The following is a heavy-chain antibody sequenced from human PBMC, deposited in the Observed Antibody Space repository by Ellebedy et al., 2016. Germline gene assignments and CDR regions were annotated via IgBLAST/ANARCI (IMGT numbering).Heavy chain of an antibody. J-gene: IGHJ6*03. V-gene: IGHV1-69*13. D-gene: IGHD1-26*01. CDR1: VGTFSSYA. CDR2: IIPIFGTA. CDR3: ARDPVGYMDV. Sequence: SVKVSXXASVGTFSSYAISWVRQAPGQGLEWMGGIIPIFGTANYAQKFQGRVTITADESTSTAYMELSSLRSEDTAVYYCARDPVGYMDVWGKGTTVTVSS.